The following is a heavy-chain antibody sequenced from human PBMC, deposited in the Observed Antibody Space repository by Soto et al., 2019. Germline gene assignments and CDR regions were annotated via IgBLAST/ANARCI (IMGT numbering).Heavy chain of an antibody. J-gene: IGHJ5*02. CDR1: GGSISSGGYY. CDR2: IYYSGST. V-gene: IGHV4-31*03. D-gene: IGHD2-2*01. CDR3: ARLGGYCSSTSCYASWFDP. Sequence: QVQLQESGPGLVKPSQTLSLTCTVSGGSISSGGYYWSWIRQHPGKGLEWIGYIYYSGSTYYNPSLKSRVTISVDTSKNQCSLKRSSVTAADTAVYYCARLGGYCSSTSCYASWFDPWGQGTLVTVSS.